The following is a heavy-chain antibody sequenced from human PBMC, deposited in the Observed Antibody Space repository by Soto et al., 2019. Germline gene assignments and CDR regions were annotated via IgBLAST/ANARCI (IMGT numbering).Heavy chain of an antibody. V-gene: IGHV3-33*01. CDR2: IWYDGSNK. Sequence: QVQLVESGGGVVQPGRSPRLSCAASGFTFSSYGMHWVRQAPGMGLEWVAVIWYDGSNKYYADSVKGRFTISRDNSKNTLYLQMNSLRAEDTAVYYCARKGHCSGGSCYQYYYYGMDVWGQGTTVTVSS. CDR3: ARKGHCSGGSCYQYYYYGMDV. CDR1: GFTFSSYG. D-gene: IGHD2-15*01. J-gene: IGHJ6*02.